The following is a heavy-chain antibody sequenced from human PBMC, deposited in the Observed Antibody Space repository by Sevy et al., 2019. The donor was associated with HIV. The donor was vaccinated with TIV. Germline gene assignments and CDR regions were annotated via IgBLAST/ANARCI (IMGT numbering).Heavy chain of an antibody. V-gene: IGHV1-18*01. Sequence: ASVKVSCKASGYTFTSYGISWVRQAPGQGLEWMGWISAYNGNTNYAQKLQGRVTMTTDTSTSPAYMELRSLRSDDTAVYYCARDGSGSYYGSSVQHWGQGTLVTVSS. CDR2: ISAYNGNT. J-gene: IGHJ1*01. D-gene: IGHD1-26*01. CDR1: GYTFTSYG. CDR3: ARDGSGSYYGSSVQH.